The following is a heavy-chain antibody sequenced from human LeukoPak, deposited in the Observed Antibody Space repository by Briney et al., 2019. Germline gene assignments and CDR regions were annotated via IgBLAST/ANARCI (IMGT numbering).Heavy chain of an antibody. CDR1: GGSVSSGSYY. D-gene: IGHD1-14*01. J-gene: IGHJ3*02. Sequence: PSETLSLTCTVSGGSVSSGSYYWSWIRQPPGKGLEWIGYIYYSGSTNYNPSLKSRVTISVDTSKNQFSLKLSSVTAADTAVYYCARGAPGRIFDIWGQGTMVTVSS. CDR3: ARGAPGRIFDI. V-gene: IGHV4-61*01. CDR2: IYYSGST.